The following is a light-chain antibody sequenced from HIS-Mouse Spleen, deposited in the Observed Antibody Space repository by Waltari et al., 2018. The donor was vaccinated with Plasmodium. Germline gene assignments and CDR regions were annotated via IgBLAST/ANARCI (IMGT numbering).Light chain of an antibody. CDR2: EVS. V-gene: IGLV2-8*01. Sequence: QSALTQPPSASGSPGQSVTISCTGTSSDVGGYTYVSWDQQHPGKAPKLMIYEVSNRPSGVPDRFSGSKSGNTASLTVSGLQAEDEADYYCSSYAGSNNLVFGGGTKLTVL. CDR3: SSYAGSNNLV. J-gene: IGLJ2*01. CDR1: SSDVGGYTY.